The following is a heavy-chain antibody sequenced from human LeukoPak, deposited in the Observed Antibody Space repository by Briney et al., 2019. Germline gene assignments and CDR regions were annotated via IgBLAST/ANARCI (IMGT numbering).Heavy chain of an antibody. J-gene: IGHJ6*02. CDR2: ISGSETNI. Sequence: AGGSLRLSCAASGFTFRDYFMSWIRQAPGKGLEWVSHISGSETNIYYADSVKGRFTISRDNARNSLYLQMNGLRAEDTAVYYCARRPHGMDVWGQGTAVTASS. CDR1: GFTFRDYF. V-gene: IGHV3-11*01. D-gene: IGHD1-14*01. CDR3: ARRPHGMDV.